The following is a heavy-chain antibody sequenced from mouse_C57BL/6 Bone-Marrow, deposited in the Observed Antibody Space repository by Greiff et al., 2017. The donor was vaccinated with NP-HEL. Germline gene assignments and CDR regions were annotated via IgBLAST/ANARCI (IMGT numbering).Heavy chain of an antibody. J-gene: IGHJ2*01. D-gene: IGHD2-5*01. V-gene: IGHV5-9-1*02. Sequence: EVMLVESGEGLVKPGGSLKLSCAASGFTFSSYAMSWVRQTPEKRLEWVAYISSGGDYIYYADTVKGRFTISRDNARNTLYLQMSSLKSEDTAMYDCTRDSAYYSNYFDYWGQGTTLTVSS. CDR2: ISSGGDYI. CDR3: TRDSAYYSNYFDY. CDR1: GFTFSSYA.